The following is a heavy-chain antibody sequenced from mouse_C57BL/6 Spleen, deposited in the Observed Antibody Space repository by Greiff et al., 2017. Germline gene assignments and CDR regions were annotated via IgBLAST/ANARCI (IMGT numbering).Heavy chain of an antibody. CDR3: AKGFYDYDVGFAY. CDR2: IYPGSGNT. V-gene: IGHV1-76*01. Sequence: QVQLKESGAELVRPGASVKLSCKASGYTFTDYYINWVKQRPGQGLEWIARIYPGSGNTYYNEKFKGKATLTAEKSSSTAYMQLSSLTSEDSAVYFCAKGFYDYDVGFAYWGQGTLVTVSA. D-gene: IGHD2-4*01. CDR1: GYTFTDYY. J-gene: IGHJ3*01.